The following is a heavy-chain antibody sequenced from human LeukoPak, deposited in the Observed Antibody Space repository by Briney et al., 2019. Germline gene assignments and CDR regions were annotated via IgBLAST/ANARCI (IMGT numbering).Heavy chain of an antibody. D-gene: IGHD6-19*01. CDR1: GFTFSSYE. CDR2: ISSSGSTI. CDR3: AKDEEQWLVFERSLFDY. J-gene: IGHJ4*02. V-gene: IGHV3-48*03. Sequence: PGGSLRLSCAASGFTFSSYEMNWVRQAPGKGLEWVSYISSSGSTIYYADSVKGRFTISRDNSKNTLYLQMNSLRAEDTAVYYCAKDEEQWLVFERSLFDYWGQGTLVTVSS.